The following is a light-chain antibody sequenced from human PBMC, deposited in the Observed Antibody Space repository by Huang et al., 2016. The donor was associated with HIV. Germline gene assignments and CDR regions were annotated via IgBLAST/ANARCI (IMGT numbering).Light chain of an antibody. CDR2: LGS. Sequence: DIVMTQSPLSLPVTPGEPASISCKSSQSLLHSNGYNYLAWYLQKPGHSPQLLIYLGSSRASGVPDRFSGSGSGTDFTLRINRVEAEDVGVYYCMQALQTPWTFGQGTRVDIK. CDR3: MQALQTPWT. J-gene: IGKJ1*01. V-gene: IGKV2-28*01. CDR1: QSLLHSNGYNY.